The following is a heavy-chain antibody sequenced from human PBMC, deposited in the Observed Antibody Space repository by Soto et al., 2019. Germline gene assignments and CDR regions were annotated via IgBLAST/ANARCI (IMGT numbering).Heavy chain of an antibody. Sequence: HPGGSLRLSCAASGFTFSSYAMHWVRQAPGKGLEWVAVISYDGSNKYYADSVKGRFTISRDNSKNTLYLQMNSLRAEDTAVYYCAKDRGQRWGERPPTHDSGGRGPWVPVPS. D-gene: IGHD6-25*01. J-gene: IGHJ5*01. CDR1: GFTFSSYA. CDR2: ISYDGSNK. CDR3: AKDRGQRWGERPPTHDS. V-gene: IGHV3-30-3*01.